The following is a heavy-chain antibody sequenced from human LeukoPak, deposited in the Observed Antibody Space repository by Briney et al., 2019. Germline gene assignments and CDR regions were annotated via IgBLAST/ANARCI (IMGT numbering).Heavy chain of an antibody. CDR2: ISWNSGSI. D-gene: IGHD3-3*01. Sequence: GGSLRLSCAGSGFIFNNYAMHWVRQPPGKGLEWVSGISWNSGSIDYADSVKGRFTISRDNAKNSLYLQMNSLRAEDTAVYYCARDKNRVTIFAVAVDYWGQGTLVTVSS. CDR3: ARDKNRVTIFAVAVDY. V-gene: IGHV3-9*01. J-gene: IGHJ4*02. CDR1: GFIFNNYA.